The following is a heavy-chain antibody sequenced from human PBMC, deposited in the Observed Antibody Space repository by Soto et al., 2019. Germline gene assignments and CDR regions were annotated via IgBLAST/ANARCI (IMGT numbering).Heavy chain of an antibody. CDR3: ARVPAHCSSTSCEIDAFDI. Sequence: QVQLVQSGAEVKKPGASVKVSCKASGYTFTSYYMHWVRQAPGQGLEWMGIINPSGGSTSYAQKFQGRVTMTRDTSTSTVYMELSSLRSEDTAVYYCARVPAHCSSTSCEIDAFDIWGQGTMVTVSS. D-gene: IGHD2-2*01. V-gene: IGHV1-46*01. CDR1: GYTFTSYY. J-gene: IGHJ3*02. CDR2: INPSGGST.